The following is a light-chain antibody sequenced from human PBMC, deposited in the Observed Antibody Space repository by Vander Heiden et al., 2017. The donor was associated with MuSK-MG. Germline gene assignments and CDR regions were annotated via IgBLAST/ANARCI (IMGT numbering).Light chain of an antibody. Sequence: SSQPTQRPSGSLFPGQTTRTTCDGDLLTKQYANWHQQKAGQAPVLVIYKDTERPSGIPDRFSGSSSGTTVTLTITGVQAEDEADYYCHSADSSGNYWVFGGGTKLTVV. J-gene: IGLJ3*02. V-gene: IGLV3-25*03. CDR1: LLTKQY. CDR3: HSADSSGNYWV. CDR2: KDT.